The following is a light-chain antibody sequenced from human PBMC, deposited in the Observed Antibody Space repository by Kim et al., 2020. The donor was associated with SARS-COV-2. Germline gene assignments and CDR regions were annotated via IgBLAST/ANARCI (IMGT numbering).Light chain of an antibody. J-gene: IGKJ2*01. V-gene: IGKV1-5*01. Sequence: SASVGDSVTMTCRASQRITRWLAWYQQKPGKAPKLLIYDASSLKRGVPSRFSGSGSGTEFTLTISSLQPDDFATYYCHQYNSYSHTFGQGTKLEI. CDR2: DAS. CDR3: HQYNSYSHT. CDR1: QRITRW.